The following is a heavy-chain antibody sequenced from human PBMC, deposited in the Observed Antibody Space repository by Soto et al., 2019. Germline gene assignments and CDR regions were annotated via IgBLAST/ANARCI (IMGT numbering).Heavy chain of an antibody. CDR1: GGSISSSNW. CDR2: IYHSGST. D-gene: IGHD2-15*01. V-gene: IGHV4-4*02. Sequence: PSETLSLTCAVSGGSISSSNWWSWVRQPPGKGPEWIGEIYHSGSTNYNPSLKSRVTISVDKSKNQFSLKLSSVTAADTAVYYCAKDQEVVVAAYFDYWGQGTLVTVSS. J-gene: IGHJ4*02. CDR3: AKDQEVVVAAYFDY.